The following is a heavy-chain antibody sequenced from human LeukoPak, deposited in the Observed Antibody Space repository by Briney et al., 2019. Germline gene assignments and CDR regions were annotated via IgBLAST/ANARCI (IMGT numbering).Heavy chain of an antibody. CDR1: GYTFTSYA. J-gene: IGHJ6*02. V-gene: IGHV1-3*01. Sequence: ASVKVSCKASGYTFTSYAMHWVRQAPGQGLEWMGWINAGNGNTKYSQKFQGRVTITRDTSASTAYMELSSLRSEDTAVYYCARVSLATKFYYYGMDVWGQGTTVTVSS. CDR3: ARVSLATKFYYYGMDV. D-gene: IGHD5-12*01. CDR2: INAGNGNT.